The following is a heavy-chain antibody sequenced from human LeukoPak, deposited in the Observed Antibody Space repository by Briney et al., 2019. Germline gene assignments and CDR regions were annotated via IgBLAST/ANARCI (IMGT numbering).Heavy chain of an antibody. CDR2: INADGTT. Sequence: PGGSLRLSCTASGFXFSNYWIHWVRQAPGKGLVWVSRINADGTTIYAESVKGRFTISRDNAKNTLYLQMNSLRAEDTAVYYCARDGSLPDYWGQGTLVTVSS. CDR3: ARDGSLPDY. D-gene: IGHD2-15*01. CDR1: GFXFSNYW. J-gene: IGHJ4*02. V-gene: IGHV3-74*01.